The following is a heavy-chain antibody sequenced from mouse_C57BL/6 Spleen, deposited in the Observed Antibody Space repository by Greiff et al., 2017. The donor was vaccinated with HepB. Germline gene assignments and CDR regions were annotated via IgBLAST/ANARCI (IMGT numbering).Heavy chain of an antibody. J-gene: IGHJ4*01. Sequence: QVQLKESGAELVRPGTSVKVSCKASGYAFTNYLIEWVKQRPGQGLEWIGVINPGSGGTNYNEKFKGKATLTADKSSSTAYMQLSSLTSEDSAVYFCARYELGLYAMDYWGQGTSVTVSS. CDR3: ARYELGLYAMDY. D-gene: IGHD4-1*01. CDR2: INPGSGGT. CDR1: GYAFTNYL. V-gene: IGHV1-54*01.